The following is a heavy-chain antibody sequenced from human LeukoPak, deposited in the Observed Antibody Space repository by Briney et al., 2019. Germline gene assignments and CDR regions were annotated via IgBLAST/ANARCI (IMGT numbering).Heavy chain of an antibody. CDR2: ISYDGSNK. CDR1: GFTFSSYA. CDR3: AREPSRIAVAGTMGY. D-gene: IGHD6-19*01. Sequence: GGSLRLSCAASGFTFSSYAMHWVRQAPGKGLEWVAVISYDGSNKYYADSVKGRFTISRDNSKNTLYLQMNSLRAEDTAVYYCAREPSRIAVAGTMGYWGQGTLVTVSS. J-gene: IGHJ4*02. V-gene: IGHV3-30-3*01.